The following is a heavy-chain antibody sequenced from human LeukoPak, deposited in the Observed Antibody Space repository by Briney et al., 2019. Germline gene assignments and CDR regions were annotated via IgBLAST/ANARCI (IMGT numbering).Heavy chain of an antibody. CDR3: ARDGRVVAADTFDY. Sequence: VASVMVSFKASGYTFTSYGISWVRQAPGQGLGWVGWFSAYNGNTNYAQKLQGRVTMTTDTSTSTDYMALSRLRSDDTAVYCCARDGRVVAADTFDYWGQGALVTVSS. J-gene: IGHJ4*02. CDR1: GYTFTSYG. V-gene: IGHV1-18*01. CDR2: FSAYNGNT. D-gene: IGHD2-15*01.